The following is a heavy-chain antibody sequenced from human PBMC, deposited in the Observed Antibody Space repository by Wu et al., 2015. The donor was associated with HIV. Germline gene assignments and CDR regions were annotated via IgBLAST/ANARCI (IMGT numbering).Heavy chain of an antibody. CDR1: GYTFTSYG. CDR2: ISTYNGNT. Sequence: QVQLVQSEAEVKKPGASVKVSCKASGYTFTSYGITWVRQAPGQGLEWMGWISTYNGNTNYAQNLQGRVTMTTDTPTATAHMELRSLRSDDTAVYYCARGADIAAAAADYWGQGTLVIVSS. D-gene: IGHD6-13*01. CDR3: ARGADIAAAAADY. V-gene: IGHV1-18*01. J-gene: IGHJ4*02.